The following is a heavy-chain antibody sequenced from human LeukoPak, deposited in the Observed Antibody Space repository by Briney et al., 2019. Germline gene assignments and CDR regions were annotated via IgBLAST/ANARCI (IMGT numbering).Heavy chain of an antibody. D-gene: IGHD3-9*01. J-gene: IGHJ3*02. V-gene: IGHV3-9*01. CDR1: GFTFDDYA. Sequence: GGSLRLSCAASGFTFDDYAMHWVRQAPGKGLEWVSGISWNSGTITYADSVKGRFTISRDNAKNSLYLQMNSLRAEDTALYYCAKDRAYDILTGSDAFDIWGQGTMVTVSS. CDR3: AKDRAYDILTGSDAFDI. CDR2: ISWNSGTI.